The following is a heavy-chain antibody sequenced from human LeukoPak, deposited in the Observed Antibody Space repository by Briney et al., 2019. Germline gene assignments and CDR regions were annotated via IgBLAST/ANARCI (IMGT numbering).Heavy chain of an antibody. CDR2: INHSGST. D-gene: IGHD6-13*01. J-gene: IGHJ4*02. CDR3: ARRSSSFYGHFDY. Sequence: SEALSLTCAVYGGSFSGNYWSWIRQPPGKGLEWIGEINHSGSTNYNPSLKSRVTISVGTSKNQFSLKLSSVTAADTAVYYCARRSSSFYGHFDYWGQGTLVTVSS. V-gene: IGHV4-34*01. CDR1: GGSFSGNY.